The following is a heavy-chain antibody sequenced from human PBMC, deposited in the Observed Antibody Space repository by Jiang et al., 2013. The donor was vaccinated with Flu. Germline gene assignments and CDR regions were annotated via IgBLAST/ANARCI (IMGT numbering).Heavy chain of an antibody. CDR3: ARQAHYYDSSGGDAFDI. V-gene: IGHV4-39*01. D-gene: IGHD3-22*01. Sequence: GLVKPSETLSLTCTVSGGSISSSSYYWGWIRQPPGKGLEWIGSIYYSGSTYYNPSPKSRVTISVDTSKNQFSLKLSSVTAADTAVYYCARQAHYYDSSGGDAFDIWGQGTMVTVSS. CDR2: IYYSGST. CDR1: GGSISSSSYY. J-gene: IGHJ3*02.